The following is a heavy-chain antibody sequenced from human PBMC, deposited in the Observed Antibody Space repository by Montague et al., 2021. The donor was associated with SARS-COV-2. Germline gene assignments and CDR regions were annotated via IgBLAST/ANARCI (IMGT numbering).Heavy chain of an antibody. Sequence: CAISGDSDSIKELRCKWNRQTPSRRLGRLVGTYYMPKWYNECAISVKSRITVNPDTSKNHFSLLPNSVTPEDTAVYYCARGWQKRFDPWGQGTLVTVSS. J-gene: IGHJ5*02. V-gene: IGHV6-1*01. CDR2: TYYMPKWYN. CDR3: ARGWQKRFDP. CDR1: GDSDSIKELR. D-gene: IGHD5-24*01.